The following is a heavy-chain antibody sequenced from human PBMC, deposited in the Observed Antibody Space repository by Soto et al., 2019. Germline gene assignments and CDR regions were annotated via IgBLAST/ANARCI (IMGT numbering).Heavy chain of an antibody. D-gene: IGHD3-10*01. V-gene: IGHV2-5*02. CDR1: GFSLSTSGVG. CDR2: IYWDDDK. J-gene: IGHJ4*02. CDR3: ARRSGSYTYFDY. Sequence: QITLKESGPTLVKPTQTLTLTCTFSGFSLSTSGVGVGWIRQPPGKALEWLALIYWDDDKRYSPSLKSRLTIXKXXSKNQVVLTMTNMDPVDTATYYCARRSGSYTYFDYWGQGTLVTVSS.